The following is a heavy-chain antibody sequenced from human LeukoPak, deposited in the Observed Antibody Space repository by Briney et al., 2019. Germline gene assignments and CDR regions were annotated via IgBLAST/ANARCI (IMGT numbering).Heavy chain of an antibody. D-gene: IGHD3-10*02. CDR3: ARGPHRRTYDRDNWFDP. J-gene: IGHJ5*02. V-gene: IGHV1-46*01. Sequence: GASVKVSCKASGYTFINYYMHWVRQAPGQGLVWMGIINPSGGSTSCGQKFQGRVTMTRDMSTSTFYMELSSLRFEDTAVYYCARGPHRRTYDRDNWFDPWGQGTLVTVSS. CDR2: INPSGGST. CDR1: GYTFINYY.